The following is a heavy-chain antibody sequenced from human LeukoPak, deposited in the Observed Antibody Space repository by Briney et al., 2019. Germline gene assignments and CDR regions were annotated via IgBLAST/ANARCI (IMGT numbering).Heavy chain of an antibody. CDR1: GFTFSNHE. Sequence: GGSLRLSCAASGFTFSNHEMNWVRQAPGKGLEWVSHISRSETKYYADSVKGRFTISRDNAKSLLFLQMNSLRAEDTAVYYCVRDHYYGSGIYSYYFDYWGQGTLVTVSS. D-gene: IGHD3-10*01. CDR2: ISRSETK. CDR3: VRDHYYGSGIYSYYFDY. V-gene: IGHV3-48*03. J-gene: IGHJ4*02.